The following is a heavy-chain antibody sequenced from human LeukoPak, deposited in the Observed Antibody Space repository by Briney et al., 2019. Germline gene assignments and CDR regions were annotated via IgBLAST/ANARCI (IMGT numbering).Heavy chain of an antibody. Sequence: PGGSLRLSCAASGFTFSSYGMHWVRQAPGKGPEWVAVIWYDGSNKYYADSVKGRFTISRDNSKNTLYLQMNSLRAEDTAVYYCAKDPDTAMVPRYFDYWGQGTLVTVSS. CDR3: AKDPDTAMVPRYFDY. D-gene: IGHD5-18*01. J-gene: IGHJ4*02. V-gene: IGHV3-33*06. CDR2: IWYDGSNK. CDR1: GFTFSSYG.